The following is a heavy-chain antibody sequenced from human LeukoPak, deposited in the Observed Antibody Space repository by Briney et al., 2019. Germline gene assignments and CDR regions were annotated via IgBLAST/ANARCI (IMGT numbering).Heavy chain of an antibody. CDR2: INPNSGGT. V-gene: IGHV1-2*02. CDR1: GYTFTGYY. J-gene: IGHJ6*04. CDR3: ARGPDIVVVPAAMALDV. Sequence: GASVKVSCKASGYTFTGYYMHWVRQAPGQGLEWMGWINPNSGGTNYAQKFQGRVTMTRDTSISTAYMELSRLRSDDTAVYYCARGPDIVVVPAAMALDVWGKGTTVTISS. D-gene: IGHD2-2*01.